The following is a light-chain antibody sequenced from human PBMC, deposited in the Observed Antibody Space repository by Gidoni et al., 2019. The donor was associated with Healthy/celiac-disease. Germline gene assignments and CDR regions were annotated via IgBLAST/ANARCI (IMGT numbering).Light chain of an antibody. CDR2: GAS. Sequence: EIALTQSPGTLSLSPGERATLSCRASQSVSSSYLAWYQQKPGQAPRLLIYGASSRATGIPDRFSGSGSGTGFTLTISRLEPEDFAVYYCQQYGSSPQTFGQGTKLEIK. CDR3: QQYGSSPQT. CDR1: QSVSSSY. J-gene: IGKJ2*01. V-gene: IGKV3-20*01.